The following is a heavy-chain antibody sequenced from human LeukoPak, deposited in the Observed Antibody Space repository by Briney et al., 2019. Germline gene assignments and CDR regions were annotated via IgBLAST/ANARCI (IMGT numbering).Heavy chain of an antibody. Sequence: SETLSLTCTVSGGSISSYYWSWIRQPAGKGLEWIGRICTSGSTNYNPSLKSRVTMSVDTSKNRFSLKLSSVTAADTAVYYCARAERSRWYKNRFDYWGQGTLVTVSS. CDR1: GGSISSYY. V-gene: IGHV4-4*07. CDR2: ICTSGST. D-gene: IGHD6-13*01. CDR3: ARAERSRWYKNRFDY. J-gene: IGHJ4*02.